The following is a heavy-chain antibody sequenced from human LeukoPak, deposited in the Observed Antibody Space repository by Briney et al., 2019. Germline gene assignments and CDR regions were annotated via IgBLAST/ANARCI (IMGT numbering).Heavy chain of an antibody. CDR1: GFTFSIYW. Sequence: GGSLRLSCAASGFTFSIYWMSWVRQAPGKGLEWVANIKQDGSEKYYVDSVKGRFTISRDNAKNSLYLEMNSLRAEDTALYYCAREGGSGWYSGWFDPWGQGTLVTVSS. CDR2: IKQDGSEK. D-gene: IGHD6-19*01. CDR3: AREGGSGWYSGWFDP. V-gene: IGHV3-7*01. J-gene: IGHJ5*02.